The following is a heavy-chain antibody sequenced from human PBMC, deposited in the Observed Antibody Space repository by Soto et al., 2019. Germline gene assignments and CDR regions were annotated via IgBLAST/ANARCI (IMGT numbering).Heavy chain of an antibody. Sequence: SETLSLTCSVSGADINTYSWTWIRQPAGKGLEWIGRIYTSASINYNPSLRGRVTLSVDTSTNQVSLKLASVTAADTAVYYCASAITPYYFDYWGQGTLVTVSS. J-gene: IGHJ4*02. CDR2: IYTSASI. CDR1: GADINTYS. V-gene: IGHV4-4*07. D-gene: IGHD3-10*01. CDR3: ASAITPYYFDY.